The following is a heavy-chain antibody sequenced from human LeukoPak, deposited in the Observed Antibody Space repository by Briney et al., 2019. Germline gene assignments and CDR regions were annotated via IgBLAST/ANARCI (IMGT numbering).Heavy chain of an antibody. CDR3: AKDAAAAGTFPHWFDP. CDR2: ISYDGSNK. Sequence: GRSLRLSCAASGFTFSSYGMHWVRQAPGKGLEWVAVISYDGSNKYYADSVKGRFTISRDNSKNTLYLQMNSLRAEDTAVYYCAKDAAAAGTFPHWFDPWGQGTLVTVSS. D-gene: IGHD6-19*01. V-gene: IGHV3-30*18. CDR1: GFTFSSYG. J-gene: IGHJ5*02.